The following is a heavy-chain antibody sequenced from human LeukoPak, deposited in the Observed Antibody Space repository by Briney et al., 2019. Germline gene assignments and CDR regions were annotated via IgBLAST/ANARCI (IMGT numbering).Heavy chain of an antibody. CDR3: ARSPKLLWFGTYYYYMDV. D-gene: IGHD3-10*01. CDR1: GGSISSSSYY. V-gene: IGHV4-39*01. CDR2: IYYSGSI. Sequence: KPPETLSLTCTVSGGSISSSSYYWGWIRQPPGKGLEWIGSIYYSGSIYYNPSLKSRVTISVDTSKNQFSLKLSSVTAADTAVYYCARSPKLLWFGTYYYYMDVWGKGTTVTVSS. J-gene: IGHJ6*03.